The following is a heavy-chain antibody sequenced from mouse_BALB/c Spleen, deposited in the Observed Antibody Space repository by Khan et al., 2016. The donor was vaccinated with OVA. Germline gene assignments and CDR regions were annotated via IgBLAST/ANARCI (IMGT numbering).Heavy chain of an antibody. J-gene: IGHJ2*01. CDR3: AIMARTIN. Sequence: EVELVESGGGLVQPGGSLKLSCAASGSTFSSYCMSWVRQTPDKRLELVATINRNGGSTYYPDSLKGRSTFSIDNAKNTLYLQMSSLKSEDTAMYYCAIMARTINWGQGTTLTVSS. CDR2: INRNGGST. CDR1: GSTFSSYC. V-gene: IGHV5-6-3*01.